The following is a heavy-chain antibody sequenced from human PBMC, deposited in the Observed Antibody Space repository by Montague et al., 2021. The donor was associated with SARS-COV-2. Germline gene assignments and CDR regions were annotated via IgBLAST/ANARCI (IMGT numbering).Heavy chain of an antibody. CDR2: ISYDGSNK. J-gene: IGHJ6*02. CDR3: ARDPGETFGYYYGMDV. CDR1: GFTFSSYG. V-gene: IGHV3-33*05. Sequence: SLRLSCAASGFTFSSYGMHWVRQAPGKGLKWVAVISYDGSNKYYADSVKGRFTISRDNSKNTLYLQMNSLRAEDTAVYYCARDPGETFGYYYGMDVWGQGTTVTVSS. D-gene: IGHD3-16*01.